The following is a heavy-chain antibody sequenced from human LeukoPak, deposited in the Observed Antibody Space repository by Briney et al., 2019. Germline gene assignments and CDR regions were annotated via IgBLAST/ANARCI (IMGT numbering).Heavy chain of an antibody. CDR3: AREVKAGHLDY. V-gene: IGHV3-74*01. Sequence: GGSLRLSCAASGFTFSSYWMHWVRQAPGKGLVWVSRINSDGGSTSYADSVKGRFTISRDNAKNTLYLQMNSLRAEDTAVYYCAREVKAGHLDYWGQGTLVTVSS. D-gene: IGHD6-19*01. CDR2: INSDGGST. J-gene: IGHJ4*02. CDR1: GFTFSSYW.